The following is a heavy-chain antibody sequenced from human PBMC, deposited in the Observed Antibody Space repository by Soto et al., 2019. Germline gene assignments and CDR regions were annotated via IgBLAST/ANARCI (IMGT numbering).Heavy chain of an antibody. V-gene: IGHV1-3*01. CDR1: GYTFTSYA. CDR3: ARARTYYDILTGLRSPGVVDY. J-gene: IGHJ4*02. Sequence: VASVKVSCKASGYTFTSYAMHWVRQAPGQRLEWMGWINAGNGNTKYSQKFQGRVTITRDTSASTAYMELSSLRSEDTAVYYCARARTYYDILTGLRSPGVVDYWGQGTLVTVSS. CDR2: INAGNGNT. D-gene: IGHD3-9*01.